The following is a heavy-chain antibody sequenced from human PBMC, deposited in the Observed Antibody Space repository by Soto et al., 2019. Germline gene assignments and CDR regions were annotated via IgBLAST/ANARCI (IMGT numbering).Heavy chain of an antibody. Sequence: ASVMLSCKASGYTFTSYGISWVRQASGQGLEWMGWISAYNGNTNYAQKLQGRVTMTTDTSTSTAYMELRSLRSDDTAVYYCARDIPYGSGIVGWFDPWGQGTLVTVSS. D-gene: IGHD3-10*01. CDR1: GYTFTSYG. CDR2: ISAYNGNT. CDR3: ARDIPYGSGIVGWFDP. V-gene: IGHV1-18*01. J-gene: IGHJ5*02.